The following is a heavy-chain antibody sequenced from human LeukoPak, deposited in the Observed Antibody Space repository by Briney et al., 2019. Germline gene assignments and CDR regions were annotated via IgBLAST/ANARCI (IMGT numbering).Heavy chain of an antibody. CDR3: ATEVGSPAIRSAFNI. CDR1: GSTFSRYW. D-gene: IGHD2-2*01. J-gene: IGHJ3*02. CDR2: IKQDGNEI. V-gene: IGHV3-7*01. Sequence: PGGSLRLSCAASGSTFSRYWMSWVRQAPGKGLEWVANIKQDGNEINYVDSVKGRFTISRDNAKNSLYLQMNSLRAEDTAVYYCATEVGSPAIRSAFNIWGQGTMVTVSS.